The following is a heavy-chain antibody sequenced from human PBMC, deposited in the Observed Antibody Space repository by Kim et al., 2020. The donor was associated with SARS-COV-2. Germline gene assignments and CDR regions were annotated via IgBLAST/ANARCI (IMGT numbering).Heavy chain of an antibody. Sequence: GGSLRLSCAASGFTFSSYAMSWVRQAPGQGLEWVSAISGSGGSTYYADSVKGRFTISRDNSKNTLYLQMNSLRAEDTAVYYCAKDLTADPYYDILTGYYPYYYYYGMDVWGPGNTVTVSS. J-gene: IGHJ6*02. D-gene: IGHD3-9*01. CDR2: ISGSGGST. CDR3: AKDLTADPYYDILTGYYPYYYYYGMDV. CDR1: GFTFSSYA. V-gene: IGHV3-23*01.